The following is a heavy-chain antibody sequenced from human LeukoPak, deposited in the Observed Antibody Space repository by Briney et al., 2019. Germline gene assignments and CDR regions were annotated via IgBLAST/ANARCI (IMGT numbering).Heavy chain of an antibody. CDR1: GYTFTSYY. D-gene: IGHD3-22*01. J-gene: IGHJ4*02. CDR3: ASGAYDSSGYFWTFDY. V-gene: IGHV1-46*01. CDR2: INPSGGST. Sequence: GASVKVSCKASGYTFTSYYMHWVRQAPGQGLEWMGIINPSGGSTSYAQKFQGRVTMTRDTSTSTVYMELSSLRSEDTAVYYCASGAYDSSGYFWTFDYWGQGTLVTVSS.